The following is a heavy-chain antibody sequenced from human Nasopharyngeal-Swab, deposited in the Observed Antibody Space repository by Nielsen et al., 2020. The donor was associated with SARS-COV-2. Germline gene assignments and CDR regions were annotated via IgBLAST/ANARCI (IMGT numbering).Heavy chain of an antibody. CDR3: AKDYSYYDSSGYPITFDY. J-gene: IGHJ4*02. Sequence: GESLKISCAASGFTFSSYGMHWVRQAPGEGLEWVAVISYDGSNKYYADSVKGRFTISRDNSKNTLYLQMNSLRAEDTAVYYCAKDYSYYDSSGYPITFDYWGQGTLVTVSS. CDR2: ISYDGSNK. D-gene: IGHD3-22*01. V-gene: IGHV3-30*18. CDR1: GFTFSSYG.